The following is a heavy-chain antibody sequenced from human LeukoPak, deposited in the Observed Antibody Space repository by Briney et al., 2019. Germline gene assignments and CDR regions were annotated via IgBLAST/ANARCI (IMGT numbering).Heavy chain of an antibody. J-gene: IGHJ4*02. D-gene: IGHD2-15*01. CDR3: TRDEYGSGSNFFDY. V-gene: IGHV3-49*03. CDR1: GFTFSSYA. CDR2: ITNKAFGGTA. Sequence: GGSLRLSCAASGFTFSSYAMSWFRQAPEKGLEGVGFITNKAFGGTAEYAASVKGRFTISRDDSRSIAYLQMDNLRTEDTGVYYCTRDEYGSGSNFFDYWGQGTLVTVST.